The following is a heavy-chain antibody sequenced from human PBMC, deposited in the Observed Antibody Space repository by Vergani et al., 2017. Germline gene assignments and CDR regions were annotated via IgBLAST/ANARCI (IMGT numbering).Heavy chain of an antibody. Sequence: EEHLVESGGGLVKPGGSMRLSCAASGFTFSDFSMSWVRQAPGKGLEWVAFIGSSGPYINYADSVKGRFIISRDNTNNSLFLQLRSLRAEDAAVYYCARDCTSGGCPDNYGMDVWGQGATVTVSS. D-gene: IGHD2-8*01. J-gene: IGHJ6*02. CDR2: IGSSGPYI. V-gene: IGHV3-21*06. CDR1: GFTFSDFS. CDR3: ARDCTSGGCPDNYGMDV.